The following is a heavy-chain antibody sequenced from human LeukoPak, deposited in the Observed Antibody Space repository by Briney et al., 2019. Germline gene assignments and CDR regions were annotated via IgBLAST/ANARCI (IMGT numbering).Heavy chain of an antibody. D-gene: IGHD3-10*01. CDR1: GYTFTTYA. Sequence: ASVKVSCKASGYTFTTYAITWVRQAPGQGLEWMGWISTYNGNTSYAQKFQGRVTMTRDTSISTAYMELSRLRFDDPAVYYCARNKEGKSLDYWGQGTLVTVSS. CDR3: ARNKEGKSLDY. V-gene: IGHV1-18*01. J-gene: IGHJ4*02. CDR2: ISTYNGNT.